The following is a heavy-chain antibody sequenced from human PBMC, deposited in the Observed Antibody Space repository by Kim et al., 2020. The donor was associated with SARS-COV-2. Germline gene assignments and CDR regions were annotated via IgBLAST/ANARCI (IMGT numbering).Heavy chain of an antibody. CDR2: ISSNGGST. V-gene: IGHV3-64D*06. CDR3: VNGAMVRGVMIDGMDV. Sequence: GGSLRLSCSASGFTFSSYAMHWVRQAPGKGLEYVSAISSNGGSTYYADSVKGRFTISRDNSKNTLYLQMSSLRAEDTAVYYCVNGAMVRGVMIDGMDVWGQGTTVTVSS. J-gene: IGHJ6*02. D-gene: IGHD3-10*01. CDR1: GFTFSSYA.